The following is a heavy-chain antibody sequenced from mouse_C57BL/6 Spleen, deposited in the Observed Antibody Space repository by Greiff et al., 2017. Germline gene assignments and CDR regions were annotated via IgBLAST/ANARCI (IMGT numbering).Heavy chain of an antibody. D-gene: IGHD2-3*01. CDR2: IYPGSGST. CDR1: GYTFTSYW. Sequence: QVQLQQSGAELVKPGASVKMSCKASGYTFTSYWITWVKQRPGQGLEWIGDIYPGSGSTNYNKKFKSKATLTVDTSSSTAYMQLSSLTCEDSAVYDGARRMYEGYVWYFVGWGAGTTGTVTS. J-gene: IGHJ1*01. CDR3: ARRMYEGYVWYFVG. V-gene: IGHV1-55*01.